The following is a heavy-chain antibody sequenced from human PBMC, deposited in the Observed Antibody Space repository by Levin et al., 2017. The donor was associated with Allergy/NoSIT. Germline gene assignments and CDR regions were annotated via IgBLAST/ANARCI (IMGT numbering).Heavy chain of an antibody. CDR2: ISWNGETK. CDR1: GFKFNEYV. D-gene: IGHD2-15*01. CDR3: AKDVRPCSGGNCFPFDV. Sequence: PGGSLRLSCVVSGFKFNEYVMHWVRQAPGKGLEWVSGISWNGETKVYADSVKGRFTISRDNAKNSLFLQMNSLGTEDTALYYCAKDVRPCSGGNCFPFDVWGQGTMVTVSS. J-gene: IGHJ3*01. V-gene: IGHV3-9*01.